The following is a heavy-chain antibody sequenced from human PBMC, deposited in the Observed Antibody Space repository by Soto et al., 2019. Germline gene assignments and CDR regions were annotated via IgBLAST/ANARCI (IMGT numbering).Heavy chain of an antibody. CDR2: IKSKTDGGTT. CDR1: GPTFCNAW. J-gene: IGHJ5*02. V-gene: IGHV3-15*07. Sequence: GGSLRLSCAASGPTFCNAWMNWVRQAPGKGLEWVGRIKSKTDGGTTDYAAPVKGRFTISRDDSKNTLYLQMNSLKTEDTAVYYCTTDDNVLLWFGELSWFDPWGQGTLVTVSS. D-gene: IGHD3-10*01. CDR3: TTDDNVLLWFGELSWFDP.